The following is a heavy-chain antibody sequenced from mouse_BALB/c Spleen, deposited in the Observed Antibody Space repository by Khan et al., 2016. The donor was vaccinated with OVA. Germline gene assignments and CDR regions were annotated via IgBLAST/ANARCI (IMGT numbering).Heavy chain of an antibody. V-gene: IGHV1-77*01. D-gene: IGHD1-2*01. CDR1: GYTFTDYY. CDR2: ISPGSGDT. Sequence: QVQLQQSGAELARPGASVKLSCKASGYTFTDYYINWVKQRTGQGLEWIGEISPGSGDTYYNEKFKGKATLTADKSSTTAYMQLSSLTSEASAVYYCGRRNYLGYTFAYWGQGTLVTVSA. CDR3: GRRNYLGYTFAY. J-gene: IGHJ3*01.